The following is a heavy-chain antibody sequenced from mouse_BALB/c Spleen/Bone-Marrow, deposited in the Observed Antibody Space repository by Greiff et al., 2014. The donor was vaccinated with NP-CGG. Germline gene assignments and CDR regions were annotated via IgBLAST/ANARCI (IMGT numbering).Heavy chain of an antibody. CDR3: ARDDCDYAMDY. CDR1: GFTFSSFG. CDR2: ISSGSSSI. J-gene: IGHJ4*01. D-gene: IGHD2-4*01. Sequence: EVKVVESGGGLVQPGGSRKLSCAASGFTFSSFGMHWVRQAPEKGLEWVAYISSGSSSINYADKVKGRFTISRDNPKNTLFLQMTSIRSEDTAMYYCARDDCDYAMDYWGQGTSVTVSS. V-gene: IGHV5-17*02.